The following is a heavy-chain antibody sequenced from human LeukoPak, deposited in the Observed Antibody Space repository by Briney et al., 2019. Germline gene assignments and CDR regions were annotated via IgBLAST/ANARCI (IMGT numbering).Heavy chain of an antibody. V-gene: IGHV4-34*01. CDR3: ARLHPNSDFARWHAFDI. J-gene: IGHJ3*02. CDR1: GGSFSGYY. CDR2: INHSGST. D-gene: IGHD1-26*01. Sequence: SETLSLTCAVYGGSFSGYYWSWIRQPPGKGLEWIGEINHSGSTNYNPSLKSRVTISVDTSKNQFSLKLSSVTAADTAVYYCARLHPNSDFARWHAFDIWGQGTKVIVSS.